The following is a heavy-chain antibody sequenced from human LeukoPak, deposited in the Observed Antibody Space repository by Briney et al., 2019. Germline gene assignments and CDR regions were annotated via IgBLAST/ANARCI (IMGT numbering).Heavy chain of an antibody. CDR2: ICGSGGRT. J-gene: IGHJ4*02. CDR1: GFTFSSYA. Sequence: GGSLRLSCAASGFTFSSYAMSWVRQAPGKGLAWVSAICGSGGRTYYADSVKGRFTISRDNSKNTLYLQMNSLRAEDTAVYYCAKDPVAAAGIGEYWGQGTLGTVSS. D-gene: IGHD6-13*01. V-gene: IGHV3-23*01. CDR3: AKDPVAAAGIGEY.